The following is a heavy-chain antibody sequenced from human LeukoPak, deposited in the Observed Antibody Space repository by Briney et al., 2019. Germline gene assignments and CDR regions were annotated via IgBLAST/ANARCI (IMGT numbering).Heavy chain of an antibody. Sequence: PGGSLRLSCAASGFTFSSYAMSWVRQAPGKGLEWIGSIYYSGSTYYNPSLKSRVTISVDTSKNQFSLKLSSVTAADTAVYYCARGPARLGPLITMIKQDAFDIWGQGTMVTVSS. CDR2: IYYSGST. V-gene: IGHV4-39*01. J-gene: IGHJ3*02. CDR1: GFTFSSYA. CDR3: ARGPARLGPLITMIKQDAFDI. D-gene: IGHD3-22*01.